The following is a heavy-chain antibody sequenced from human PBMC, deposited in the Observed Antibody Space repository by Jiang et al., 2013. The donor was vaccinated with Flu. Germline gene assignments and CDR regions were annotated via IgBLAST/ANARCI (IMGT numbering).Heavy chain of an antibody. V-gene: IGHV3-30*01. J-gene: IGHJ6*04. Sequence: SGGGVVQPGRSLRLSCAASGFTFSSYAMHWVRQAPGKGLEWVAVISYDGSNKYYADSVKGRFTISRDNSKNTLYLQMNSLRAEDTAVYYCARDYYDSSGYYYDYYYYGMDVWGKETTVTVSS. CDR3: ARDYYDSSGYYYDYYYYGMDV. D-gene: IGHD3-22*01. CDR2: ISYDGSNK. CDR1: GFTFSSYA.